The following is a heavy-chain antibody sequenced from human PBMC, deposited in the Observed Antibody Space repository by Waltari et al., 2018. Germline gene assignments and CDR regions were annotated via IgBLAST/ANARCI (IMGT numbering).Heavy chain of an antibody. Sequence: QVQLQESGPGLVKPSETLSLTCTVSGLSISSGFYWGWIRQSPGRGLEWIGSLYHSGDIYYNPSLHSGIILSRETSKNQFSLKLSSVTAADTAVYYCVGRFWDGRYYRDAWGQGILVTVSS. CDR1: GLSISSGFY. D-gene: IGHD3-22*01. V-gene: IGHV4-38-2*02. J-gene: IGHJ5*02. CDR2: LYHSGDI. CDR3: VGRFWDGRYYRDA.